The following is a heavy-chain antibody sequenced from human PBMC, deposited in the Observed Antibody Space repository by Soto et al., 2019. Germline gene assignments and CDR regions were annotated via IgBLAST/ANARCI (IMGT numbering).Heavy chain of an antibody. J-gene: IGHJ4*02. D-gene: IGHD1-26*01. CDR3: ARLIVGATSTLDY. CDR2: IYYSGST. Sequence: QVQLQESGPGLVKPSETLSLTCTVSGGSISSYYWSWIRQPPGKGLEWIGYIYYSGSTNYTPSLKSRVSISVDTAKNQFSLKLSSVTAADWAVYYCARLIVGATSTLDYWGQGTLVTVSS. V-gene: IGHV4-59*01. CDR1: GGSISSYY.